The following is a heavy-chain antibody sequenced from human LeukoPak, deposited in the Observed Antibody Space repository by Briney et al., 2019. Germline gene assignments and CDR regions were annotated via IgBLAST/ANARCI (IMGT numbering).Heavy chain of an antibody. J-gene: IGHJ4*02. CDR2: ISGCGGGT. D-gene: IGHD6-13*01. Sequence: GGSLRLSCAASGFTFSNYAMSWVRQAPGKGLEWVSAISGCGGGTYYADSVKGRFTISRDNSKNTLYLQMNSLRAEDTAVYYCAKIAAAGTSPYFDYWGQGTLVTVSS. CDR1: GFTFSNYA. CDR3: AKIAAAGTSPYFDY. V-gene: IGHV3-23*01.